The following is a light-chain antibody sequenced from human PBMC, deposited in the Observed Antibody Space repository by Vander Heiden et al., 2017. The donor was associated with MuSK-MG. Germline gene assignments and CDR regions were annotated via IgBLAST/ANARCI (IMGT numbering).Light chain of an antibody. CDR3: SSYAGNNDLVV. V-gene: IGLV2-8*01. CDR1: SNDVGGYNY. Sequence: SALTPPPSASGSPGQSVTISCTGTSNDVGGYNYVSWNQQHPGKAPKLIIYEVNKRPSGVPDRFSGSKSGNTASLTVSGLRAEDEADYYCSSYAGNNDLVVFGGGTKLTVL. J-gene: IGLJ2*01. CDR2: EVN.